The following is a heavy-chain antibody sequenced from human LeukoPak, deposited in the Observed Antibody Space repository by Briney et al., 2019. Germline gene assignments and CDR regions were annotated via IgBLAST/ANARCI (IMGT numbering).Heavy chain of an antibody. CDR2: INHSGST. J-gene: IGHJ5*02. Sequence: SETLSLTCAVYGGSFSGYYWSWIRQPPGKGLEWIGEINHSGSTNYNPSLKSRVTISVDTSKNQFSLKLSSVTAADTAVYYCARRRIAAAAKRNWFDPWGQGTLVTVSS. V-gene: IGHV4-34*01. CDR3: ARRRIAAAAKRNWFDP. D-gene: IGHD6-13*01. CDR1: GGSFSGYY.